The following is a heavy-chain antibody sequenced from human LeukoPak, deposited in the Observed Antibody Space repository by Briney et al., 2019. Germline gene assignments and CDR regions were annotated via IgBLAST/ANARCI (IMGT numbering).Heavy chain of an antibody. J-gene: IGHJ1*01. CDR2: LERDGTT. Sequence: AXXXFTVXXXXMTXVRXAPGXXXXXVSILERDGTTYYKDSVEGRFTISRDNSRNTVYLQMNSLRAGDTAVYYCARETPDRHDKIENWGQGTLVTVSS. V-gene: IGHV3-53*01. CDR3: ARETPDRHDKIEN. CDR1: XFTVXXXX. D-gene: IGHD3-22*01.